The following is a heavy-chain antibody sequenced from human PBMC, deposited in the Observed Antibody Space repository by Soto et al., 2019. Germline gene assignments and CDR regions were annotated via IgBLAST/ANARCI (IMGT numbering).Heavy chain of an antibody. CDR2: IYYGST. D-gene: IGHD6-13*01. V-gene: IGHV4-31*03. J-gene: IGHJ4*02. CDR1: AGGSISSGDSY. CDR3: ARGVGSSWYLSYFDY. Sequence: QVQLQESGPGLVKPSQTLSLTCTVSAGGSISSGDSYWSWIRQHPGKGLEYIGHIYYGSTYYNPSLKSRVSISVDTSKNQFSLNLNSVTAADTAVYYCARGVGSSWYLSYFDYWGQGTLVSVSS.